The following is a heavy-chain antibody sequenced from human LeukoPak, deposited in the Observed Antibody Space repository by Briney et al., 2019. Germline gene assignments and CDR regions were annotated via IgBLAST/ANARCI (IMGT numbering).Heavy chain of an antibody. CDR3: ARIVVVIHRAFDT. D-gene: IGHD3-22*01. V-gene: IGHV4-59*08. J-gene: IGHJ3*02. CDR2: IYYSGST. Sequence: PSETLSLTCTVSGGSISSYYWSWIRQPPGKGLEWIGYIYYSGSTNYNPSLKSRVTISVDTSKNQFSLKLSSVTAADTAVYYCARIVVVIHRAFDTWGQGTMVTVSS. CDR1: GGSISSYY.